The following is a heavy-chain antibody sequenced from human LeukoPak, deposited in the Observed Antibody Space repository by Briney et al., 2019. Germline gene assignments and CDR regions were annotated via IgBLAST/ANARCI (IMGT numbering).Heavy chain of an antibody. CDR3: ASLYYYGSGTNWFDP. CDR1: GFTFSSYE. Sequence: GGSLRLSCAASGFTFSSYEMNWVRQAPGKGLEWVSYISSSGSTIYYADSVKGRFTIFRDNAKNSLYLQMNSLRAEDTAVYYCASLYYYGSGTNWFDPWGQGTLVTVSS. D-gene: IGHD3-10*01. V-gene: IGHV3-48*03. CDR2: ISSSGSTI. J-gene: IGHJ5*02.